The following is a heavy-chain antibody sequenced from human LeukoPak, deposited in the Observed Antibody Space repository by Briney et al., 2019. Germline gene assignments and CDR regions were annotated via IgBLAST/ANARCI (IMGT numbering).Heavy chain of an antibody. V-gene: IGHV1-69*13. Sequence: GASVKVSCKASGGTFSSYAISWVRQATGQGLEWMGGIIPIFGTANYAQKFQGRVTITADESTSTAYMELSSLRSEDTAVYYCARAGNYYYGMDVWGKGATVTVSS. CDR1: GGTFSSYA. D-gene: IGHD1-26*01. J-gene: IGHJ6*04. CDR2: IIPIFGTA. CDR3: ARAGNYYYGMDV.